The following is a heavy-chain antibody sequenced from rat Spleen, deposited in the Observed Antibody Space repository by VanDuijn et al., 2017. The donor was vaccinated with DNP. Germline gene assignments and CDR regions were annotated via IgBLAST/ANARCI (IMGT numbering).Heavy chain of an antibody. V-gene: IGHV2S8*01. CDR2: ISSVGGK. CDR3: TRKIN. CDR1: GFSLTSYG. J-gene: IGHJ2*01. Sequence: QVQLKESGPGLVQPSQTLSLTCTVSGFSLTSYGVSWVRQPPGKGLEWIAAISSVGGKYYNSALKSRLSISRDTSKSQVFLKMDSLQTEDTAIYFCTRKINWGQGVMVTVSS.